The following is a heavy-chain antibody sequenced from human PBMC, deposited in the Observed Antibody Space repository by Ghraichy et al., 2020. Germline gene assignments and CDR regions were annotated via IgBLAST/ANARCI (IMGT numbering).Heavy chain of an antibody. D-gene: IGHD5-18*01. V-gene: IGHV4-59*08. J-gene: IGHJ3*02. Sequence: SETLSLTCTVSGGSIRSYYCSWIRQPPGKGLEWIGYIYYSGSSNYNPSLKSRVTISVDTSKNQFSLKLSSVTAADTAVYYCARHLYSYGPDAFDIWGQGIIVTVAS. CDR3: ARHLYSYGPDAFDI. CDR1: GGSIRSYY. CDR2: IYYSGSS.